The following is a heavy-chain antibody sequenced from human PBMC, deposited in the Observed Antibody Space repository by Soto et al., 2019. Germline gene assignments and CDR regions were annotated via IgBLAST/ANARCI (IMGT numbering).Heavy chain of an antibody. Sequence: DVQLVQSGAEVKKPGESLKISCKGSGYSFTSYWIGWVRQIPGKGLEWMGGIYPGDSDSRYSPSFQGQVTISADNSISTAYLQWSSLKASDTAMYYCARLDSGSYPYYYYYGMDVWGQGTTVTVS. V-gene: IGHV5-51*01. CDR1: GYSFTSYW. CDR2: IYPGDSDS. J-gene: IGHJ6*02. D-gene: IGHD1-26*01. CDR3: ARLDSGSYPYYYYYGMDV.